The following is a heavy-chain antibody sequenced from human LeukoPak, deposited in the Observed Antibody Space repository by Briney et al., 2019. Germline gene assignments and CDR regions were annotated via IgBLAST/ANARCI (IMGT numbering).Heavy chain of an antibody. CDR1: GFRFSSYD. V-gene: IGHV3-48*03. CDR2: ISNGDNTI. Sequence: GGSLRLSCSASGFRFSSYDMNWVRQAPGKGLEWVSYISNGDNTIYYADSVRGRFTISRDDAKNSLYLQMDSLRVEDTAVYYCARSDLSLILGKGTTVTVSS. CDR3: ARSDLSLI. D-gene: IGHD3/OR15-3a*01. J-gene: IGHJ6*04.